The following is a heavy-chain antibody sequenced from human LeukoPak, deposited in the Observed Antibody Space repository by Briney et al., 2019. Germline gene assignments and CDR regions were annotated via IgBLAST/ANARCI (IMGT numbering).Heavy chain of an antibody. D-gene: IGHD3-3*01. J-gene: IGHJ6*02. CDR1: GGSISSYH. CDR2: IYYTGST. V-gene: IGHV4-59*01. Sequence: SSETLSLTCTVSGGSISSYHWSWIRQPPGKGLEWIGHIYYTGSTDYNPSLKSRVTISLDTSENQFSLKLSSVTAADTAVYYCTRSLGVVIHGGMDVWGRGTTVTVSS. CDR3: TRSLGVVIHGGMDV.